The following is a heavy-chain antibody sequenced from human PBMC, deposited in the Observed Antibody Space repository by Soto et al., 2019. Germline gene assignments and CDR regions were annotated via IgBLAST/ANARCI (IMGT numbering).Heavy chain of an antibody. CDR1: GGSISNYY. V-gene: IGHV4-59*01. CDR2: MYYNGNI. Sequence: SEALSLSRTVSGGSISNYYWTWVRKSPEKGLEWIGYMYYNGNINYNPSLKSRVTISIDTSKNQFSLKLTSVTAADTAVYYCARGEDAFLYYGLDVWGQGITVTVSS. CDR3: ARGEDAFLYYGLDV. J-gene: IGHJ6*02.